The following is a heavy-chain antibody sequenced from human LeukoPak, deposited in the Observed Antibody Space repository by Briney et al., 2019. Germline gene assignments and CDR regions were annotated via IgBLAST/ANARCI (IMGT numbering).Heavy chain of an antibody. CDR3: ATDTFYMKGFDP. CDR2: IKSKVDGGAI. Sequence: PGGSLRLSCAASGFNCGNAWMYWVRQAPGKGLEWVGRIKSKVDGGAIDYPTPVKARFTMSRDDSRNILYLQMNSLKTEDTARYYCATDTFYMKGFDPWGQGTQVIVSS. CDR1: GFNCGNAW. D-gene: IGHD2/OR15-2a*01. V-gene: IGHV3-15*07. J-gene: IGHJ5*02.